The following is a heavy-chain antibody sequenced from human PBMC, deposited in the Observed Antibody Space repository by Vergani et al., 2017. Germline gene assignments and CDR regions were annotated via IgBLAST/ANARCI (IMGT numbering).Heavy chain of an antibody. CDR3: AKAHPAQDY. Sequence: VQLVESGGGVVQPGRSLRLSCAASGFTFSSYGMHWVRQAPGKGLEWVAVISYDGSNKYYADSVKGRFTISRDNSKNTRYLQMNSRRAEDTAVYYFAKAHPAQDYWGQGTLVTVSS. CDR1: GFTFSSYG. V-gene: IGHV3-30*18. CDR2: ISYDGSNK. J-gene: IGHJ4*02.